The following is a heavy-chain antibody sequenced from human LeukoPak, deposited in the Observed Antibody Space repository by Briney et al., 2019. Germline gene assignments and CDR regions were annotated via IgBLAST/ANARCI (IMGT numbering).Heavy chain of an antibody. J-gene: IGHJ2*01. CDR1: GFTFSNYA. V-gene: IGHV3-23*01. CDR2: SGSGGST. D-gene: IGHD3-22*01. Sequence: GGSVRLSCAASGFTFSNYAMSWVRQAPGKGLEWVSGSGSGGSTYYADSVKGRFPISRDNSKNTLYLQMNSLRAEDTAVYYCAKGMFGYLGGLYWYFDLWGRGTLVTVSS. CDR3: AKGMFGYLGGLYWYFDL.